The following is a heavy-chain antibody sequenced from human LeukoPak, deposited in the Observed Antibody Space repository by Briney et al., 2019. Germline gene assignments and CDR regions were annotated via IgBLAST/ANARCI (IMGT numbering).Heavy chain of an antibody. Sequence: GGSLRLSCTVSGFTVSSNYMTWVRQAPGKGLEWVSLIYSGGSAYYADSVKDRFTISRDNSKNTLYLQMNSLRAEDAAVYYCARVVGSSYAMDVWGQGTTVTVSS. V-gene: IGHV3-66*01. CDR2: IYSGGSA. CDR3: ARVVGSSYAMDV. D-gene: IGHD3-10*01. J-gene: IGHJ6*02. CDR1: GFTVSSNY.